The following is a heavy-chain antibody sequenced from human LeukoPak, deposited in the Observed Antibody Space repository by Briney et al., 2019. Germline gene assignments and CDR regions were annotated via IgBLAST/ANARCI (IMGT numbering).Heavy chain of an antibody. CDR1: GGSISSYY. D-gene: IGHD6-6*01. J-gene: IGHJ5*02. CDR3: ARGGAHWQLASRFDP. Sequence: SETLSLTCTVSGGSISSYYWSWIRQPAGKGLEWIGRIYTSGGTNYNPSLKSRVTMSVDTSKNQFSLKLSSVTAADTAVYYCARGGAHWQLASRFDPWGQGSLVTVSS. V-gene: IGHV4-4*07. CDR2: IYTSGGT.